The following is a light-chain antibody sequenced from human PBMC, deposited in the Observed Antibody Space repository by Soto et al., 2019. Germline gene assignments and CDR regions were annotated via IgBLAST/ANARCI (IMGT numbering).Light chain of an antibody. Sequence: DIQMTQSPSSLSASVGDRVTITCRAGQDITIYLAWYQQKPGKVPKLLISAASTLQSGVPSRFSGSGSGTDFTLTISSLQPEDVATYYCQKYEGDPLTFGGGTKVEIK. J-gene: IGKJ4*01. CDR1: QDITIY. V-gene: IGKV1-27*01. CDR2: AAS. CDR3: QKYEGDPLT.